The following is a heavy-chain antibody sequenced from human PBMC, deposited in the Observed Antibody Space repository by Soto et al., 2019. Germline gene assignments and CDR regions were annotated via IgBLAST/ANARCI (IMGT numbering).Heavy chain of an antibody. CDR2: IYYSGGT. CDR3: ARRGSSGWYGY. Sequence: QLQLQESGPGLVKPSETLSLTCTVSGGSISSSSYYWGWIRQPPGKGLEWIGGIYYSGGTYYNPSLESRVTISVDTSKNQRSLKLSSVTAADTAVYYCARRGSSGWYGYWGQGTLVTVSS. J-gene: IGHJ4*02. CDR1: GGSISSSSYY. V-gene: IGHV4-39*01. D-gene: IGHD6-13*01.